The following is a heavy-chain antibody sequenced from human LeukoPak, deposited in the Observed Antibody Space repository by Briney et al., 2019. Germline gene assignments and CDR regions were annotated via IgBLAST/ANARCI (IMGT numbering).Heavy chain of an antibody. Sequence: GGSLRLSCAASGFSFSNYGMHWVRQAPGEGLEWVAVIWYDGSDKYYADSVKGRFTISRDNAKSTLYLQMNSLRAEDTAVYYCAGGGYTSSWASWFDPWGQGTLVTVSS. CDR2: IWYDGSDK. CDR1: GFSFSNYG. J-gene: IGHJ5*02. CDR3: AGGGYTSSWASWFDP. D-gene: IGHD6-13*01. V-gene: IGHV3-33*01.